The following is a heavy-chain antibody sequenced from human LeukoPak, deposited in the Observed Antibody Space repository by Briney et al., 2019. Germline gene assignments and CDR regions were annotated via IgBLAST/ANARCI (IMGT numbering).Heavy chain of an antibody. V-gene: IGHV4-61*01. Sequence: LETLSLTCTVSGGSFSSGSYYWSWIRQPPGKGLEWIGYIYYSGSTNYNPSLKSRVTISVDTSQNQFSLKLSSVTAADTAVYYCARVDYGDFSLDYWGQGTLVTVSS. CDR1: GGSFSSGSYY. CDR3: ARVDYGDFSLDY. D-gene: IGHD4-17*01. CDR2: IYYSGST. J-gene: IGHJ4*02.